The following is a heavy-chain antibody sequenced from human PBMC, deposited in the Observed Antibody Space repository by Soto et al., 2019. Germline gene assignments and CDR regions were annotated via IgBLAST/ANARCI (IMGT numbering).Heavy chain of an antibody. J-gene: IGHJ6*02. Sequence: SVKVSCKASGGTFSSYAISWVRQAPGQGLEWMGGIIPIFGTANYAQKFQGRVTITADESTSTAYMELSSLRSEDTAVYYCASSIAVAGRTPYYYYGMDVWGQGTRSPSP. CDR2: IIPIFGTA. D-gene: IGHD6-19*01. V-gene: IGHV1-69*13. CDR1: GGTFSSYA. CDR3: ASSIAVAGRTPYYYYGMDV.